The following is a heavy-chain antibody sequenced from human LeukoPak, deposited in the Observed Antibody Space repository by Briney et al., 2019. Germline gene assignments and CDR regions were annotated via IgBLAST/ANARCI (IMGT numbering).Heavy chain of an antibody. D-gene: IGHD4-17*01. CDR1: GFTFNAYS. CDR2: INSGTNDI. CDR3: ARDQGGAGSDS. J-gene: IGHJ4*02. Sequence: PGGSLRLSCAASGFTFNAYSMNWVRQAPGKGLEWISHINSGTNDIYYADSVKGQFTISRDNARNSLFLQMNSLRADDTAIYYCARDQGGAGSDSWGQGTLVTVSS. V-gene: IGHV3-21*05.